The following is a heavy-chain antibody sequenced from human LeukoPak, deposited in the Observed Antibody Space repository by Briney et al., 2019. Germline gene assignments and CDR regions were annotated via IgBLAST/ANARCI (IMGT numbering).Heavy chain of an antibody. J-gene: IGHJ5*02. CDR3: ARHYYDFWSGYPNNWFDP. D-gene: IGHD3-3*01. V-gene: IGHV4-39*01. CDR2: IYYSGST. Sequence: SETLSLTCTVSGGSISSSSYYWGWIRQPPGKGPEWIGSIYYSGSTYYNPSLKSRVTISVDTSKNQFSLKLSSVTAADTAVYYCARHYYDFWSGYPNNWFDPWGQGTLVTVSS. CDR1: GGSISSSSYY.